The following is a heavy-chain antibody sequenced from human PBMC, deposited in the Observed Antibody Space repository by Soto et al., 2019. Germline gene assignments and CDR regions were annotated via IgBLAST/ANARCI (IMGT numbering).Heavy chain of an antibody. CDR2: IHYSGST. J-gene: IGHJ4*02. CDR3: ATGFYSGSHYIYFQF. D-gene: IGHD1-26*01. V-gene: IGHV4-59*08. Sequence: PSETLSLTCTVSGNSIRSYYWSWIRPPPGKGPKWIGYIHYSGSTNYKPSLKSRVILSMDTSKNQFSLKVNFVTAADTAVYYCATGFYSGSHYIYFQFWGQG. CDR1: GNSIRSYY.